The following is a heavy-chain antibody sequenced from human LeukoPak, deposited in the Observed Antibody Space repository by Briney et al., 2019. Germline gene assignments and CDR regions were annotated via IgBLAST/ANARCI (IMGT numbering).Heavy chain of an antibody. CDR1: GGSISSYY. V-gene: IGHV4-59*01. Sequence: SETLSLTCTVSGGSISSYYWSWIRQPPGKGLEWIGYIYYSGTTNYNPSLKSRVTISVDTSKNQFSLKLSSVTAADTAVYYCARGVYIAAAQYGYWGQGTQITVSS. J-gene: IGHJ4*02. CDR2: IYYSGTT. CDR3: ARGVYIAAAQYGY. D-gene: IGHD6-13*01.